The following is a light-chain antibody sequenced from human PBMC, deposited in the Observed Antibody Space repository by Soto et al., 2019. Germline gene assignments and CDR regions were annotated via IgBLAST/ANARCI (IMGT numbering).Light chain of an antibody. CDR3: QAWDSSTVV. J-gene: IGLJ2*01. V-gene: IGLV3-1*01. CDR2: QDN. CDR1: KLGDKY. Sequence: SYELTQPPSVSVSPGQTASITCSGDKLGDKYACWYQQKPGQSPVLVIYQDNKRPSGIPERFSGSNSGNTATLTISGTQAMDEADYYCQAWDSSTVVFGGGTKVTGL.